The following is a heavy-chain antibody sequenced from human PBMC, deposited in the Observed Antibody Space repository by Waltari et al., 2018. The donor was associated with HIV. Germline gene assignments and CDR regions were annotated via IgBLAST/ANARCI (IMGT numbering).Heavy chain of an antibody. J-gene: IGHJ4*02. V-gene: IGHV3-21*01. Sequence: EVQLVESGGGLVKPGGSLRLSCAASGLTFSRYSMNWVRQAPGKGLEWVSSISSSSSYIYYADSVKGRFTISRDNAKNSLYLQMNSLRAEDTAVYYCARDKAITMIVGYYFDYWGQGTLVTVSS. CDR2: ISSSSSYI. CDR1: GLTFSRYS. CDR3: ARDKAITMIVGYYFDY. D-gene: IGHD3-22*01.